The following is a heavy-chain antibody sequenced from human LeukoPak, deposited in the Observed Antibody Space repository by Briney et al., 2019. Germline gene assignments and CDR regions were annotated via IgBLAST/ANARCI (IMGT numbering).Heavy chain of an antibody. CDR3: AKDILTGPNLFLY. V-gene: IGHV3-23*01. J-gene: IGHJ4*02. Sequence: PGGSLRLSCGASGFTFSSYAMSWVRQAPGKGLEWVSAISGSGGTTYYADPVKGRFTISRDNSKNTPYLQMASLRAEDTAVYYCAKDILTGPNLFLYWGERTLVTVSS. CDR1: GFTFSSYA. CDR2: ISGSGGTT. D-gene: IGHD3-9*01.